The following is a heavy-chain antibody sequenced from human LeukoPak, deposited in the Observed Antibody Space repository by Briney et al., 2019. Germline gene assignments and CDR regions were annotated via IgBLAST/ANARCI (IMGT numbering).Heavy chain of an antibody. CDR2: IWYDGSNK. CDR3: ARDHSSGWYSDYFDY. D-gene: IGHD6-19*01. Sequence: PGRSLRLSCAASGFTFSSYGMHWVRQAPGKGLEWVAVIWYDGSNKYYADSVKGRFTISRDNSKNTLYLQMNSLRAEDMAVYYCARDHSSGWYSDYFDYWGQGTLVTVSS. CDR1: GFTFSSYG. V-gene: IGHV3-33*01. J-gene: IGHJ4*02.